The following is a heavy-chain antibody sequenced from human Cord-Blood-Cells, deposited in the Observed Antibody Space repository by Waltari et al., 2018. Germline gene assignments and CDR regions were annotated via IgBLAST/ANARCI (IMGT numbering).Heavy chain of an antibody. CDR1: GGSISSSSYY. J-gene: IGHJ4*02. V-gene: IGHV4-39*01. Sequence: QLQLQESGPGLVKPSETLSLTGTVSGGSISSSSYYWGWIRQPPGKGLEWIVSIYYSGSTYYNPSLKSRVTISVDTSKNQFSLKLSSVTAADTAVYYCARNRYYYDSSGYYIDYWGQGTLVTVSS. CDR3: ARNRYYYDSSGYYIDY. D-gene: IGHD3-22*01. CDR2: IYYSGST.